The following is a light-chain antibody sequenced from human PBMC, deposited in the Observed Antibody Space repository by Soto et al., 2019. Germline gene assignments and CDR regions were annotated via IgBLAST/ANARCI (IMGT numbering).Light chain of an antibody. Sequence: EIVMTQSPATLSVSPVERATLSCRASQSVSSNLAWYQQKPGQAPRLFMYGASTRATGIPARFSGSGSGTDFTLTISSLQSEDFAVYYCQQYNNWPRTFGQGTKVDIK. CDR1: QSVSSN. V-gene: IGKV3-15*01. CDR2: GAS. CDR3: QQYNNWPRT. J-gene: IGKJ1*01.